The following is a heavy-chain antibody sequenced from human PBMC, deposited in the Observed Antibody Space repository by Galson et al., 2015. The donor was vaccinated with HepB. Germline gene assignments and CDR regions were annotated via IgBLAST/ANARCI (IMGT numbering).Heavy chain of an antibody. J-gene: IGHJ4*02. CDR2: ISAYNGLK. V-gene: IGHV1-18*01. CDR3: ARGGAKLGTGASDY. Sequence: SVKVSCKASGCSFSTYGVTWERQATGQGLEWMGWISAYNGLKAYAQKFQGRITMTTDTSTSTAYMELRSLRSDDTALYYCARGGAKLGTGASDYWGQGTLVTVSS. CDR1: GCSFSTYG. D-gene: IGHD1-1*01.